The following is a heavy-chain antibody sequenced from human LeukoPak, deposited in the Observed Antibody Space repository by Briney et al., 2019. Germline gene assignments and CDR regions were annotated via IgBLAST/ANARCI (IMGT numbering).Heavy chain of an antibody. V-gene: IGHV1-2*02. CDR3: ARSSSSWYIDY. CDR1: GYSFTDYY. D-gene: IGHD6-13*01. Sequence: SVKVSCKSSGYSFTDYYIHWVRQAPGQGPEWMGSINPNSGGTNYAQKLQGRVTMTRDTSITTAYMEVSRLRSDDTAFYYCARSSSSWYIDYWGQGTLVTVSS. J-gene: IGHJ4*02. CDR2: INPNSGGT.